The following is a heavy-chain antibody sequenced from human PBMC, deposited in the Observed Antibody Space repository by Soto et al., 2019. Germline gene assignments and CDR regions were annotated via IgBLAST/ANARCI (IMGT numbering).Heavy chain of an antibody. J-gene: IGHJ5*02. Sequence: SETLSLTCTVAGGSISDGYYWTWISKHPGKGLEWIGSISASGSTSYNPSLKSRLTVSVDKSKNQFSLNLRSVTAADTAVYYCARRDRSGFSYWLDTWGQGTLVTVSS. CDR2: ISASGST. CDR3: ARRDRSGFSYWLDT. D-gene: IGHD3-22*01. CDR1: GGSISDGYY. V-gene: IGHV4-31*03.